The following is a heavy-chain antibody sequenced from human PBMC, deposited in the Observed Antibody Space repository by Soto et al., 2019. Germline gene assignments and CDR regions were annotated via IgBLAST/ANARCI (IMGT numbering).Heavy chain of an antibody. V-gene: IGHV4-34*01. CDR2: INHSGRT. J-gene: IGHJ4*02. CDR1: GGSFSGYC. Sequence: SETLSLTCAVYGGSFSGYCWSWIRQPPGKGLEWIGEINHSGRTNYNPSLKSRVTISVDTSKSQFSLKLSSVTAADTAVYYCARGRKYYDFWSGYSHPRYYFNYWGQGTLVTVSS. CDR3: ARGRKYYDFWSGYSHPRYYFNY. D-gene: IGHD3-3*01.